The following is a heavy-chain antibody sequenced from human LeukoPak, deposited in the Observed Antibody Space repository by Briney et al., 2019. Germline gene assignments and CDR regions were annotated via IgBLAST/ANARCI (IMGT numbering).Heavy chain of an antibody. CDR2: IWHDGRNK. D-gene: IGHD1-20*01. V-gene: IGHV3-33*01. CDR1: GFTFSSYG. CDR3: ARCPISGIHYVMDV. Sequence: GGSLRLSCAASGFTFSSYGMHWVRQAPGKGLEWVAVIWHDGRNKYYADSVKGRFTVSRDNSKNTLSLQMDSLRAEDTAVYYCARCPISGIHYVMDVWGQGTTVTVSS. J-gene: IGHJ6*02.